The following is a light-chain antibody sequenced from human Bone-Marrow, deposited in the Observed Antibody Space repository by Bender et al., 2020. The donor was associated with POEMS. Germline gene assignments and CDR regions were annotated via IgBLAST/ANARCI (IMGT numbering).Light chain of an antibody. J-gene: IGLJ3*02. CDR3: AVWDDSLNGWV. V-gene: IGLV1-44*01. CDR1: SSNIGAHA. CDR2: SSH. Sequence: QSVLTQPPSASGTPGQRVTISCSGGSSNIGAHAVNWYQHLPGTAPKLLIYSSHRRPSGVSDRFSGSMSGTSASLAISGLQSEDEADYYCAVWDDSLNGWVFGGGTKLTVL.